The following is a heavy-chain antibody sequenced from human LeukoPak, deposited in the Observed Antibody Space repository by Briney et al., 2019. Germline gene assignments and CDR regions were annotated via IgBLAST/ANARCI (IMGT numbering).Heavy chain of an antibody. V-gene: IGHV4-30-4*08. CDR3: ARVLGYYFTIDY. CDR1: GGSISSGDYY. Sequence: KSSETLSLTCTVSGGSISSGDYYWSWIRQPPGKGLEWIGYIYYSGSTYYNPSLKGRVTISVDTSKNQFSLKLSSVTAADTAVYYCARVLGYYFTIDYWGQGTLVTVSS. J-gene: IGHJ4*02. D-gene: IGHD3-22*01. CDR2: IYYSGST.